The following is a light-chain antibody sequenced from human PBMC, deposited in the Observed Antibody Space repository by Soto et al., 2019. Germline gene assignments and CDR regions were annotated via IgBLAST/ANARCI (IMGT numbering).Light chain of an antibody. J-gene: IGKJ2*01. V-gene: IGKV1-5*01. Sequence: DFQMTQSPPTLSASVGDSVTITCRASQSINNWLAWYQQKPGKAPKVLIYDASNLESGVPSRFSGIGSGTEFTLTISSLQPDDFATYYCQQYNSYRYTFGQGTKVDIK. CDR2: DAS. CDR1: QSINNW. CDR3: QQYNSYRYT.